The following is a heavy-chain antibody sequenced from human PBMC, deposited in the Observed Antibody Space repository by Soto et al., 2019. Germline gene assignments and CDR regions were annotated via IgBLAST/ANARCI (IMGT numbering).Heavy chain of an antibody. CDR2: IWYDGSNK. CDR1: GFTFSSYG. J-gene: IGHJ5*02. Sequence: QVQLVESGGGVVQSGRSLRLSCAASGFTFSSYGMHWVRQAPGKGLEWVAVIWYDGSNKYYADSVKGRFTISRDNSKNTLYLQMNSLRAEDTAVYYCARDIAAAGINWFDPWGQGTLVTVSS. CDR3: ARDIAAAGINWFDP. V-gene: IGHV3-33*01. D-gene: IGHD6-13*01.